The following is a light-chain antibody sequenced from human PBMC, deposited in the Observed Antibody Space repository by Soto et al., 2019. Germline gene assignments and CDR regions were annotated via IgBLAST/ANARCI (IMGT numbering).Light chain of an antibody. J-gene: IGLJ3*02. CDR1: SSDIGGYKF. CDR2: EVN. CDR3: SSYISTNTLG. Sequence: QSVLTQSASVSGSPGQSITISCTGTSSDIGGYKFVSWYQQHPGKAPKLIIYEVNNRPSGISNRFSGSKSGNTASLTISGLQAEDEADYYCSSYISTNTLGFGGGTKLTVL. V-gene: IGLV2-14*01.